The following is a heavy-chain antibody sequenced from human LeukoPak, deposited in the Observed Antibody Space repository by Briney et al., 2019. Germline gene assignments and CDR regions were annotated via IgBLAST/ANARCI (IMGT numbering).Heavy chain of an antibody. V-gene: IGHV3-48*03. D-gene: IGHD3-22*01. J-gene: IGHJ4*02. CDR1: GFTFSNYE. CDR3: ARGGAGGYYCFDY. Sequence: GGSLRLSCAASGFTFSNYEMNWVRQAPGKGLEWVSYISSSAIYYADSVKGRFTISRDNAKNSLYLQMNSLRAEDTAVYYCARGGAGGYYCFDYWGQGTLVTVSS. CDR2: ISSSAI.